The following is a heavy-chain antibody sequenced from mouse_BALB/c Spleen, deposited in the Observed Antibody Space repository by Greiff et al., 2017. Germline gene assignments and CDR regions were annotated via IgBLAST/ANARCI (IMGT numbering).Heavy chain of an antibody. CDR1: GFSLTSYG. CDR2: ICRGGST. Sequence: QVQLQQSGPGLVQPSQTLSITCTASGFSLTSYGVHWVRQYPGKGLEWLGVICRGGSTAYNAAFISRLSISKDKSKSQVSFEMNSLQANDTAIYYCARNGNYRDYYAMDYWGQGTSVTVSS. CDR3: ARNGNYRDYYAMDY. J-gene: IGHJ4*01. D-gene: IGHD2-12*01. V-gene: IGHV2-2*02.